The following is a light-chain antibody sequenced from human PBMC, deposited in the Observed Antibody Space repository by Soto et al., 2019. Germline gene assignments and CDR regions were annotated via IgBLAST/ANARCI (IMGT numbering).Light chain of an antibody. V-gene: IGLV1-40*01. CDR3: SSYTNINTSACV. Sequence: QSALTQPPSVSGAPGQRVTISCTGSSSNIGAGYDVHWYQQLPGTAPKLLIYGNSNRPSGVPDRCSGSKSGTSASLAITGLQAEDEAEYYCSSYTNINTSACVFVPGTKVTVL. CDR1: SSNIGAGYD. J-gene: IGLJ1*01. CDR2: GNS.